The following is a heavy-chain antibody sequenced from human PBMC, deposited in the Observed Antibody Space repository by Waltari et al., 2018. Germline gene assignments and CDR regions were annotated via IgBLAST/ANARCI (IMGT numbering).Heavy chain of an antibody. D-gene: IGHD3-10*01. CDR1: GGSISSSSYY. Sequence: QLQLQESGPGLVKPSETLSLTCTVSGGSISSSSYYWGWIRQPPGKGLEWIGSIYYSGSTYYNPSLKSRVTISVDTSKNQFSLKLSSVTAADTAVYYCARERTERFRERAYYYYGMDVWGQGTTVTVSS. CDR2: IYYSGST. J-gene: IGHJ6*02. CDR3: ARERTERFRERAYYYYGMDV. V-gene: IGHV4-39*07.